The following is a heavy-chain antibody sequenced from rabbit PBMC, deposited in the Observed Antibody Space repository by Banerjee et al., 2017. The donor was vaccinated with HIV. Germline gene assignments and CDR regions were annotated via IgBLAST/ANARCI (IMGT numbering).Heavy chain of an antibody. CDR3: ARDGVTENSFYFNL. J-gene: IGHJ4*01. Sequence: EESGGDLVKPGASLTLTCTASGFDFSSNAMCWVRQAPGKGLEYIGWIDTGGSAYYASWVNGRFTISKTSTTVTLQMTSLTAADTATYFCARDGVTENSFYFNLWGQGTLVTVS. CDR1: GFDFSSNA. CDR2: IDTGGSA. V-gene: IGHV1S25*01. D-gene: IGHD4-1*01.